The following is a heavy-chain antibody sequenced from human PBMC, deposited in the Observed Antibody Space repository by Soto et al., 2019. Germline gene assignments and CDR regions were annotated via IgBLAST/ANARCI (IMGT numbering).Heavy chain of an antibody. J-gene: IGHJ4*02. Sequence: PSETLSLTCTVSGGSNSSFYWSWIRQPAGKELEWIGRIYISGSTNYNPSLKSRVTMSMDTSKNQLSLKLTSVTAADTAVYYCAASVGATTFDYWGQGTLVTVSS. CDR3: AASVGATTFDY. CDR2: IYISGST. CDR1: GGSNSSFY. D-gene: IGHD1-26*01. V-gene: IGHV4-4*07.